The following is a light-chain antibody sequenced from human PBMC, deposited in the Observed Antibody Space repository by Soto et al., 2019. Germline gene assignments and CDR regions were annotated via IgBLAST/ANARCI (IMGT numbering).Light chain of an antibody. CDR3: QQRHMWPIT. V-gene: IGKV3-15*01. CDR1: HSVSSS. CDR2: GAS. J-gene: IGKJ5*01. Sequence: IVMTQSPSTLSVSQGERATLSCRASHSVSSSLAWYQQKPGQAPRLLIYGASTRATGIPARFSGSGSGTEFTLTISSLEHEESAVYYCQQRHMWPITFGQGTRLEIK.